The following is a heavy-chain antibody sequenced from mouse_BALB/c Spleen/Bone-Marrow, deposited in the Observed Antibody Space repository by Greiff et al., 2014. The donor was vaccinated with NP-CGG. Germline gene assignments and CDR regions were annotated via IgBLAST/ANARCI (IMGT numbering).Heavy chain of an antibody. CDR3: AIYYGNYYAMDY. CDR1: GFNIKDTY. D-gene: IGHD2-1*01. J-gene: IGHJ4*01. Sequence: VQQSGAELVKPGASVKLSCTASGFNIKDTYMNWVKQRPEQGLEWIGRIDPANGNTKYDPKFQGKATITADTSSNTAYLQLSSLTSEDTAVYYCAIYYGNYYAMDYWGQGTSVTVSS. V-gene: IGHV14-3*02. CDR2: IDPANGNT.